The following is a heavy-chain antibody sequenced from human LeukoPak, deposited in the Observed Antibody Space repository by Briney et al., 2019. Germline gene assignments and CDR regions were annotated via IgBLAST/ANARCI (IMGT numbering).Heavy chain of an antibody. D-gene: IGHD1-26*01. J-gene: IGHJ4*02. V-gene: IGHV4-59*08. CDR1: GGSISSYY. CDR3: ARTRYSGRYGDYFDY. Sequence: SETLSLTCTVSGGSISSYYWSWIRQPAGKGLEWIGYIYYSGSTNYNPSLKSRVTISVDTSKNQFSLKLSSVTAAETAVYYCARTRYSGRYGDYFDYWGQGTLVTVSS. CDR2: IYYSGST.